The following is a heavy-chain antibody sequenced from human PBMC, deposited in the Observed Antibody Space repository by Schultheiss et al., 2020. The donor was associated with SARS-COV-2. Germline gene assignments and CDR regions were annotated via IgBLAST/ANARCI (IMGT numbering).Heavy chain of an antibody. CDR3: ARQGVGSKSDY. J-gene: IGHJ4*02. CDR1: GYTLTELS. V-gene: IGHV1-2*06. D-gene: IGHD1-26*01. Sequence: ASVKVSCKVSGYTLTELSMHWVRQAPGQGLEWMGRINPNSGGTNYAQKFQGRVTMTRDTPISTAYMEMSRLISDDTAVYYCARQGVGSKSDYWGQGTLVTVSS. CDR2: INPNSGGT.